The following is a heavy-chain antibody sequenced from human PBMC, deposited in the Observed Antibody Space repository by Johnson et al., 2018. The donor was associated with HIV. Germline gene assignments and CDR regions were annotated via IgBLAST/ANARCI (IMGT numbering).Heavy chain of an antibody. CDR2: ISFDGSNE. V-gene: IGHV3-30*04. J-gene: IGHJ3*02. Sequence: QVQLVESGGGLVQPGGSLRLSCAASGLNFSDYGMHWVRQAPGKGLEWVAVISFDGSNEYYADSVKGRFNISRDNSKNTLYLKMNSLRVEDTAVYYCTTGLYWNDAFNIWGQGTMVTVSS. CDR3: TTGLYWNDAFNI. CDR1: GLNFSDYG. D-gene: IGHD1-1*01.